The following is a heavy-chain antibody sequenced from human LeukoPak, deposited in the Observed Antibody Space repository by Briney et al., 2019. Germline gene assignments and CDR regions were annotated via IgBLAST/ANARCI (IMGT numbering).Heavy chain of an antibody. D-gene: IGHD1-26*01. CDR1: GFPFDDYA. CDR3: AKRGRGKVGADDY. Sequence: PGGSLRLSCAASGFPFDDYAMHWVRQAPGKGLEWVSGISWNSGSIGYADSVKGRFTIFRDNSKNTLYLQMNSLRAEDTALYYCAKRGRGKVGADDYWGQGTLVTVSS. V-gene: IGHV3-9*01. CDR2: ISWNSGSI. J-gene: IGHJ4*02.